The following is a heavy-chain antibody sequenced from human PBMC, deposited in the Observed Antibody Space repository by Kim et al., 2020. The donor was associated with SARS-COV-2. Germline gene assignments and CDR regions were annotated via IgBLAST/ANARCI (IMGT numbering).Heavy chain of an antibody. J-gene: IGHJ5*02. D-gene: IGHD6-6*01. CDR1: GFTFGDYA. Sequence: GGSLRLSCAASGFTFGDYAMHWVRQAPGKGLEWVSGISWNSGSIGYADSVKGRFTISRDNAKNSLYLQMNSLRAEDTALYYCAKDPFSSIAAQGWFDPWGQGTLVTVSS. V-gene: IGHV3-9*01. CDR2: ISWNSGSI. CDR3: AKDPFSSIAAQGWFDP.